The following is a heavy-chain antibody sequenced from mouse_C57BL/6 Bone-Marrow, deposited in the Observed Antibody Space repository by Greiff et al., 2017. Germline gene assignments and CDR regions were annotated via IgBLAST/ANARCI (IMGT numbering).Heavy chain of an antibody. J-gene: IGHJ3*01. CDR1: GYTFTSYG. CDR2: IYPRSGNT. Sequence: QVQLQQSGAELARPGASVKLSCKASGYTFTSYGISWVKQRTGQGLEWIGEIYPRSGNTYYNEKFKGKATLTADKSSSTAYKELRSLTSEDSAVYFCARHYSNYGAYWGQGTLVTVSA. V-gene: IGHV1-81*01. D-gene: IGHD2-5*01. CDR3: ARHYSNYGAY.